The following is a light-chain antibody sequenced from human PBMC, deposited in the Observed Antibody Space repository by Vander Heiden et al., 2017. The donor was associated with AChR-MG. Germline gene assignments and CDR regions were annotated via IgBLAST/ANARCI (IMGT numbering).Light chain of an antibody. V-gene: IGKV3-15*01. J-gene: IGKJ1*01. CDR1: QSVSSN. Sequence: EIVMTQSPATLSVSPGERATLSCRASQSVSSNLAWYQQKPGQAPRRLIYGASTRATGIPARFSGSGSGTEFTLTISSLKSEDFAVYYCQQYNNWPPAFGQGTKVEIK. CDR2: GAS. CDR3: QQYNNWPPA.